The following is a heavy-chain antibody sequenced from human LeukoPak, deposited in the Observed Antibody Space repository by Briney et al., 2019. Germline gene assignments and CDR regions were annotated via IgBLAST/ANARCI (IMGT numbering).Heavy chain of an antibody. Sequence: SVKVSCKASGGTFSSYAISWVRQAPGQGLEWMGRIIPIFGTANYTQKFQGRVTITTDESTSTAYMELSSLRSEDTAVYYCAGAAYYYDISGYSHDYGAQGPLVTVSS. V-gene: IGHV1-69*05. D-gene: IGHD3-22*01. CDR1: GGTFSSYA. CDR3: AGAAYYYDISGYSHDY. J-gene: IGHJ4*02. CDR2: IIPIFGTA.